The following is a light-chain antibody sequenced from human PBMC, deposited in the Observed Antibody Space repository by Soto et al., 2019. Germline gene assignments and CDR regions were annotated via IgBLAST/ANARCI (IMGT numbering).Light chain of an antibody. V-gene: IGLV2-14*01. CDR2: EVI. J-gene: IGLJ1*01. CDR3: SSYTSSSTLV. CDR1: STDIGTYNS. Sequence: QSALTQPASVSGSPGRSITISCTGTSTDIGTYNSVSWYQHHPGKAPKLLIFEVIDRPSGVSDRFSGSKSGNTASLTISGLQAEDEADYHCSSYTSSSTLVLGTGTKVTVL.